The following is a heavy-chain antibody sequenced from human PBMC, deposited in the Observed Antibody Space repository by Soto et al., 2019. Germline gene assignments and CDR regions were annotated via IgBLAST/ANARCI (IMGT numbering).Heavy chain of an antibody. Sequence: PSETLSLTCTVSGGSISSYYWSWIRQPPGKGLEWIGYIYYSGSTNYNPSLKSRVTISVDTSKNQFSLKLSSVTAADTAVYYCARYGDYGDAYDFPSQRTIDIVSS. D-gene: IGHD4-17*01. CDR3: ARYGDYGDAYDF. J-gene: IGHJ3*01. CDR2: IYYSGST. V-gene: IGHV4-59*08. CDR1: GGSISSYY.